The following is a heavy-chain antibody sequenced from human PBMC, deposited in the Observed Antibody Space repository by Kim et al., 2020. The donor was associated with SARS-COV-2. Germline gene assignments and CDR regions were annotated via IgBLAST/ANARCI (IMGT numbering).Heavy chain of an antibody. D-gene: IGHD5-12*01. J-gene: IGHJ4*02. Sequence: PSLKSRVTISVDTSKNQFSLKLSSVTAADTAVYYCARTGHVDIAYYFDYWGQGTLVTVSS. V-gene: IGHV4-34*01. CDR3: ARTGHVDIAYYFDY.